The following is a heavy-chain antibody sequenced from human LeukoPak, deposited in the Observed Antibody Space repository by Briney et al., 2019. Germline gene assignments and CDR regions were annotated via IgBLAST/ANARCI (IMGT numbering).Heavy chain of an antibody. CDR3: ARAAAAARDAFDI. Sequence: SETLSLTCTVSGGPVSSGSYYWSWLRQPPGKGLEWIGYIYYSGSTNYNPSLKSRVTISVDTSKNQFSLKLSSVTAADTAVYYCARAAAAARDAFDIWGQGTMVTVSS. J-gene: IGHJ3*02. V-gene: IGHV4-61*01. CDR2: IYYSGST. CDR1: GGPVSSGSYY. D-gene: IGHD6-13*01.